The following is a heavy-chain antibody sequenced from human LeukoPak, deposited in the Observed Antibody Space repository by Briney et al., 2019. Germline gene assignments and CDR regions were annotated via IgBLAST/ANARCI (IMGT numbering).Heavy chain of an antibody. D-gene: IGHD6-19*01. J-gene: IGHJ4*02. V-gene: IGHV1-3*01. Sequence: ASVKVSCKASGYTFTSYAMHWVRQAPGQRLEWMGWINAGNGNTKYSQKFQGRVTITRDTSASTAYMELSSLRSEDTAVYYYARDLNSSGWYLHWGQGTLVTVSS. CDR2: INAGNGNT. CDR3: ARDLNSSGWYLH. CDR1: GYTFTSYA.